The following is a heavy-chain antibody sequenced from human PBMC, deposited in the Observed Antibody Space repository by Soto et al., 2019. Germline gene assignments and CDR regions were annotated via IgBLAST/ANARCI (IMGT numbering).Heavy chain of an antibody. J-gene: IGHJ5*02. CDR1: GGTFSSYA. D-gene: IGHD6-13*01. Sequence: SGKVSCQASGGTFSSYAISWVRQAPGQGLEWMGGIIPIFGTANYAQKFQGRVTITADESTSTAYMELSSLRSEDTAVYYCARSESSSWPFDPWGQGTLVTVSS. V-gene: IGHV1-69*13. CDR2: IIPIFGTA. CDR3: ARSESSSWPFDP.